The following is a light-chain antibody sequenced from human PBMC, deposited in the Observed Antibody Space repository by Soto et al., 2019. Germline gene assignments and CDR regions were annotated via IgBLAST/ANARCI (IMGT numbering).Light chain of an antibody. Sequence: QSALTQPASVSGAPGQSIAISCTGTSSDIGAYKYVSWYQQYPGKAPKLMIYDVSSRPPGIPDRFSGSKSGNTASLTISGLEDEDEDDYYCSSYTPSGIVVFGGGTKVTVL. CDR3: SSYTPSGIVV. J-gene: IGLJ2*01. CDR1: SSDIGAYKY. V-gene: IGLV2-14*03. CDR2: DVS.